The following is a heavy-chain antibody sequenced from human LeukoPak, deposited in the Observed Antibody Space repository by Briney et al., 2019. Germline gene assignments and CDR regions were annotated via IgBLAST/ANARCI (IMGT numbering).Heavy chain of an antibody. CDR3: ARRRIRFLEN. J-gene: IGHJ4*02. Sequence: PSETLSLTCAVYGGSFSGYYWSWIRQPPGKGLEWIGEINHSGSTNYNPSLKSRVTISVDTSKNQFSLKLSSVTAADTAVYYCARRRIRFLENWGQGTLVTVSS. V-gene: IGHV4-34*01. CDR1: GGSFSGYY. CDR2: INHSGST. D-gene: IGHD3-3*01.